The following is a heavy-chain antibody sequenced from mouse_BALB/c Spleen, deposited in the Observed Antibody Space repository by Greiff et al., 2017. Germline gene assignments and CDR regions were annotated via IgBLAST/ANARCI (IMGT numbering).Heavy chain of an antibody. Sequence: EVQLQQSGAELVRPWALVKLSCKASGFNIKDYYMHWVKQRPEQGLEWIGWIDPENGNTIYDPKFQGKASITADTSSNTAYLQLSSLTSEDTAVYYCANYYGSSYAMDYWGQGTSVTVSS. D-gene: IGHD1-1*01. CDR2: IDPENGNT. CDR3: ANYYGSSYAMDY. CDR1: GFNIKDYY. V-gene: IGHV14-1*02. J-gene: IGHJ4*01.